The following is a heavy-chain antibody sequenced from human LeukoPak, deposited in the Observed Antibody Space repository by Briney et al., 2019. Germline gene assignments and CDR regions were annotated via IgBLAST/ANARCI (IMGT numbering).Heavy chain of an antibody. J-gene: IGHJ4*02. V-gene: IGHV3-23*01. D-gene: IGHD5-12*01. Sequence: PGGSLRLSCAASGFTFSSYAMSWVRQAPGKGLEWVSGISGSGGSTYYADSVKGRFTISRDNAKNTLYLQMNSLRAEGTAVYNCAKEDGYNYRDYFDYWGQGTLVTVS. CDR3: AKEDGYNYRDYFDY. CDR1: GFTFSSYA. CDR2: ISGSGGST.